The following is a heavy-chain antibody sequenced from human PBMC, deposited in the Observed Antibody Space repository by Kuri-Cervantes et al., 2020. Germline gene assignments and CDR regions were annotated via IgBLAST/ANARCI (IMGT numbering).Heavy chain of an antibody. CDR2: SCNGGST. Sequence: SETLSLTCTVSGGSIFSLNWWTWVRQSPGKGLEWIGYSCNGGSTNYNPSLKSRLTISLDTSRNQFSLNLRFMTAADTAVYYCARGAGGYYWEWGQGSLGTVSS. V-gene: IGHV4-4*02. CDR1: GGSIFSLNW. CDR3: ARGAGGYYWE. J-gene: IGHJ4*02. D-gene: IGHD3-22*01.